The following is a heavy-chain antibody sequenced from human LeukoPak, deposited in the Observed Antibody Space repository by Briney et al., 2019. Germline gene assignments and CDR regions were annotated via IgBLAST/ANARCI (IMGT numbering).Heavy chain of an antibody. J-gene: IGHJ4*02. CDR3: ARDRPEWFGELSAFGPDY. D-gene: IGHD3-10*01. CDR1: GFTFSSYA. CDR2: ISYDGSNK. Sequence: GRSLRLSCAASGFTFSSYAMHWVRQAPGKGLEWVAVISYDGSNKYYADSVKGRFTISRDNSKNTLYLQMNSLRAEDTAVYYCARDRPEWFGELSAFGPDYWGQGTLVTVSS. V-gene: IGHV3-30-3*01.